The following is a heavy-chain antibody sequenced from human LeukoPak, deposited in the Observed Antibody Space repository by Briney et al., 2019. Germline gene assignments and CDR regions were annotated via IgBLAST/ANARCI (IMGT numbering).Heavy chain of an antibody. Sequence: ASVKVSCKASGYIFTSYYMHWVRQAPGQGLEWMGWMNPNSGNTGYAQKFQGRVTMTRNTSISTAYMELSSLRSEDTAVYYCARAGVAVVDYWGQGTLVTVSS. J-gene: IGHJ4*02. V-gene: IGHV1-8*02. CDR1: GYIFTSYY. D-gene: IGHD6-19*01. CDR3: ARAGVAVVDY. CDR2: MNPNSGNT.